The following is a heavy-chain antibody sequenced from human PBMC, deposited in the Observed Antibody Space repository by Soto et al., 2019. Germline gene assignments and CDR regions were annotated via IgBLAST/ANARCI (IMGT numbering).Heavy chain of an antibody. D-gene: IGHD5-18*01. CDR3: ARDGDDVDIAMVTGDY. J-gene: IGHJ4*02. V-gene: IGHV1-18*01. CDR2: ISAYNGNT. CDR1: GYTFTSYG. Sequence: ASVKVSCKASGYTFTSYGISWVRQAPGQGLEWMGWISAYNGNTNYAQKLQGRVTMTTDTSTSTAYMELRSLRSDDTAVYYCARDGDDVDIAMVTGDYWGQGTLVTVSS.